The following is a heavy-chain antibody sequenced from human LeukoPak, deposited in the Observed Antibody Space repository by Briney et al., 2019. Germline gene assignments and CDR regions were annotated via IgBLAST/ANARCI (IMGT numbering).Heavy chain of an antibody. CDR1: GGSISSGGYS. Sequence: PSETLSLTCAVSGGSISSGGYSWSWIRQPPGKGLEWIGYIYHSGSTYYNPSLKSRVTISVDRSKNQFSLKLSSVTAADTAVYYCARDGRGVTPGYWGQGTLVTVSS. D-gene: IGHD3-10*01. J-gene: IGHJ4*02. CDR3: ARDGRGVTPGY. V-gene: IGHV4-30-2*01. CDR2: IYHSGST.